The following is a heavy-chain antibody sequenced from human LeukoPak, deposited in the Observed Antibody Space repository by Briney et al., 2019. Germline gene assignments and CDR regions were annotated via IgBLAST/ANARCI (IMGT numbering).Heavy chain of an antibody. V-gene: IGHV4-59*01. Sequence: SETLSLTCTVSGGSISSYYWSWIRQPPGKGLEWIGYIYYSGSTNYNPSLKSRVTISVDTSKNQFSLKLSSVTAADTAVYYCARGGYSYGPDLPYYYYMDVWGKGTTVTVSS. D-gene: IGHD5-18*01. CDR2: IYYSGST. CDR3: ARGGYSYGPDLPYYYYMDV. J-gene: IGHJ6*03. CDR1: GGSISSYY.